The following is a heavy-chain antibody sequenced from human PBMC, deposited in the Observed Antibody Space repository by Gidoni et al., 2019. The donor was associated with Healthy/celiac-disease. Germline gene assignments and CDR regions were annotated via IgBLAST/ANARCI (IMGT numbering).Heavy chain of an antibody. V-gene: IGHV3-30-3*01. D-gene: IGHD3-3*01. CDR2: ISYDGSNK. CDR1: GFTFSSYA. Sequence: QVQRVESGGGVVQPGRSLRLSCAAYGFTFSSYAMHWVRQAPGKGLEWVAVISYDGSNKYYADSVKGRFTISRDNSKNTLYLQMNSLRAEDTAVYYCARDINDFWSGYNYYYSYGMDVWGQGTTVTVSS. J-gene: IGHJ6*02. CDR3: ARDINDFWSGYNYYYSYGMDV.